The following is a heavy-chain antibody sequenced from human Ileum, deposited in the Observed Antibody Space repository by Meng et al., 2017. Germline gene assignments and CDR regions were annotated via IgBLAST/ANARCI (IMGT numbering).Heavy chain of an antibody. CDR3: ARGWGGAFDP. V-gene: IGHV1-18*01. Sequence: QVQLVQSGAEVKQPGASVKISCKASGYTFTSFGITWGRQAPGQGLEWMGGISAYNGNTNYAHKVQGRVTMTTDTSTSTAYMELRSLRSDDTAVYYCARGWGGAFDPWGQGTLVTVSS. D-gene: IGHD3-16*01. J-gene: IGHJ5*02. CDR2: ISAYNGNT. CDR1: GYTFTSFG.